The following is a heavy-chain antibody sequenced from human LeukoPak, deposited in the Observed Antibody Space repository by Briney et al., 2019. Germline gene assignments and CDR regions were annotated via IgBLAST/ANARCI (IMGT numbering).Heavy chain of an antibody. D-gene: IGHD3-9*01. Sequence: GGSLRLSCAASGFTFSSFSMNWVRQAPGKGLEWVSSISSSSSYMYYADSVKGRFTISRDNAKNSLYLQMNSLRAEDTAVYYCARGRQNYYDILTGYDGDYYYYYMDVWGKGTTVTISS. CDR3: ARGRQNYYDILTGYDGDYYYYYMDV. CDR1: GFTFSSFS. J-gene: IGHJ6*03. CDR2: ISSSSSYM. V-gene: IGHV3-21*01.